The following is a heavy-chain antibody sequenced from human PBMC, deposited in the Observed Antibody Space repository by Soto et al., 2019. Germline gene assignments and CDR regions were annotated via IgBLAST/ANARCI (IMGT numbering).Heavy chain of an antibody. CDR2: INPSSGGT. J-gene: IGHJ3*02. V-gene: IGHV1-2*02. Sequence: ASVKVSCKASGYTFTGYYMHWVRQAPGQGLEWMGWINPSSGGTNYAQKFQGRVTMTRDTSISTAYMELSRLRSDDTAVYYCARVIRVQWLVPPAPARDDAFDTSGQGPMVTV. CDR3: ARVIRVQWLVPPAPARDDAFDT. D-gene: IGHD6-19*01. CDR1: GYTFTGYY.